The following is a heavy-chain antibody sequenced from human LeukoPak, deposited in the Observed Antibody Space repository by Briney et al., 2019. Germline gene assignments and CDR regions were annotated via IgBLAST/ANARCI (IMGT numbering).Heavy chain of an antibody. V-gene: IGHV3-66*01. CDR2: IYSGGST. CDR1: GFTVSSNY. CDR3: ARKVTYYYDRIAPGYGMDV. J-gene: IGHJ6*02. Sequence: GGSLRLSCAASGFTVSSNYMSWVRQAPGKGLEWVSVIYSGGSTYYADSVKGRFTISRDNSKNTLYLQMNSLRAEDTAVYYCARKVTYYYDRIAPGYGMDVWGQGTTVTVSS. D-gene: IGHD3-22*01.